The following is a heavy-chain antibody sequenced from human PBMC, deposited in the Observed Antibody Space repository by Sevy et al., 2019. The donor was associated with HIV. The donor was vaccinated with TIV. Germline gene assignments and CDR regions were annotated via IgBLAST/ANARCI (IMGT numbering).Heavy chain of an antibody. Sequence: GGSLRLSCAASGFTFSNFAMGWVCQAPGKGLDWISVISGTGDYTYYADSVKGRFTISRDNSKNTLFLQMNSLRAEDTAIFYCAKKMGGGSGMAFLVDYWGQRTLVTVSS. V-gene: IGHV3-23*01. CDR1: GFTFSNFA. D-gene: IGHD5-18*01. CDR3: AKKMGGGSGMAFLVDY. CDR2: ISGTGDYT. J-gene: IGHJ4*02.